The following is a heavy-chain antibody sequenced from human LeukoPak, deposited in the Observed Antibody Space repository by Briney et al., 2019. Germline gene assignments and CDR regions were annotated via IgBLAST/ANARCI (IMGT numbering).Heavy chain of an antibody. CDR3: AIGLYCSSTSCSPY. V-gene: IGHV3-30*03. CDR2: IPYDGSNK. CDR1: GFTLSSYG. Sequence: GRSLRLSCAASGFTLSSYGMHWVRQAPTKGLEWVAVIPYDGSNKYYAESVKGRFTISRDNSKNTLHLQMNSLRAEDTAVYYCAIGLYCSSTSCSPYWGQGTLVTVSS. J-gene: IGHJ4*02. D-gene: IGHD2-2*01.